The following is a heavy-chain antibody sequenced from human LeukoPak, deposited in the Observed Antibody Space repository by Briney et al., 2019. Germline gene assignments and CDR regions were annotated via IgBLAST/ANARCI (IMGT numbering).Heavy chain of an antibody. CDR3: ARLGSSPGYYYYYMDL. J-gene: IGHJ6*03. V-gene: IGHV4-34*01. CDR2: INHSGST. Sequence: SSETLSLTCVVYGGSFSGYYWSWIRQPPGKGLEWIGEINHSGSTSYNPSLKSRVTISVDTSKNQFSLKLSSVTAADTAVYYGARLGSSPGYYYYYMDLWGKGTTVTVSS. D-gene: IGHD3-10*01. CDR1: GGSFSGYY.